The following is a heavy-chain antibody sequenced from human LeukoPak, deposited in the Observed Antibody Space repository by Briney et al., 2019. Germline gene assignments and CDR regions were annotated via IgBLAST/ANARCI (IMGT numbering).Heavy chain of an antibody. V-gene: IGHV4-34*01. CDR1: GGSFSGYY. Sequence: SETLSLTCAVYGGSFSGYYWRWIRQPPGKGLEWIGEINHSGSTNYNPSLKSRVTISVDTSKNQFSLKLSSVTAADTAVYYCARVGVVPAAIGGMDVWGQGTTVTVSS. J-gene: IGHJ6*02. CDR3: ARVGVVPAAIGGMDV. D-gene: IGHD2-2*01. CDR2: INHSGST.